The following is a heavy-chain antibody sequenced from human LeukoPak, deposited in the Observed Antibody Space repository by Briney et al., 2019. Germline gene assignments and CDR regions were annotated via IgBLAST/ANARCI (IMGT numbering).Heavy chain of an antibody. Sequence: SETLSLTCAVYGGSFSGYYWSWIRQPPGKGLEWIGEINHSGSTNYNPSLKSRVTISVDTSKNQFSLKLSSVTAADTAVYYCASLAPTVIDYYMDVWGKGTTVTVPS. CDR2: INHSGST. J-gene: IGHJ6*03. CDR3: ASLAPTVIDYYMDV. CDR1: GGSFSGYY. V-gene: IGHV4-34*01. D-gene: IGHD4-17*01.